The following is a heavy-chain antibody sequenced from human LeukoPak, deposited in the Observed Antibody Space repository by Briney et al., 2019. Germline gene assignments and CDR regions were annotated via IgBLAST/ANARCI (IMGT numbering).Heavy chain of an antibody. V-gene: IGHV3-30*18. CDR3: AKAWTTMVLDY. CDR1: GFTFSSYD. Sequence: PGRSLRLSCAASGFTFSSYDIHWVRQAPGKGLDWVALISYDGSNKYYADSVKGRFTISRDNSKNTLYLQTNSLRTEDTAVYYCAKAWTTMVLDYWGQGALVTVSS. D-gene: IGHD3-10*01. J-gene: IGHJ4*02. CDR2: ISYDGSNK.